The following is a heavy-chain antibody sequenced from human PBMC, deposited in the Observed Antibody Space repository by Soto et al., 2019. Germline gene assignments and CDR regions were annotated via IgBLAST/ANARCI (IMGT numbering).Heavy chain of an antibody. CDR2: ISDTGGTT. CDR3: VQRGGSGYYGAFDY. J-gene: IGHJ4*02. CDR1: GFTFSSYA. D-gene: IGHD3-22*01. V-gene: IGHV3-23*01. Sequence: GGSLRLSCAASGFTFSSYAMTWVRQAPGKGLEWVSGISDTGGTTYYADSVKGRFTVSRDNSRDRLHPQMNNLRGDDTAVYYCVQRGGSGYYGAFDYWGQGALVTVSS.